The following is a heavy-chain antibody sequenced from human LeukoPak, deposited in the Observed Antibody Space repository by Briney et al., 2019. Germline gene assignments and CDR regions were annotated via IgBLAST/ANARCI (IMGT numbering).Heavy chain of an antibody. CDR1: GVNFYAYA. Sequence: GSLSLSRAPSGVNFYAYAMRWVRHTPGESLQWGSLICAAGGSTYYGASAKGRFTITRDNSKTSLYLKMNCLTTEDTAFYYCAKDKAGTIVWYGRWAIGLFDYWGQGTLLTVSS. D-gene: IGHD6-13*01. CDR2: ICAAGGST. CDR3: AKDKAGTIVWYGRWAIGLFDY. V-gene: IGHV3-43*02. J-gene: IGHJ4*02.